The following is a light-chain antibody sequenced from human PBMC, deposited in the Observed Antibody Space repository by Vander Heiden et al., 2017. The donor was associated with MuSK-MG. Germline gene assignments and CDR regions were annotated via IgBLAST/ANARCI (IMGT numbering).Light chain of an antibody. V-gene: IGLV3-25*03. CDR2: KDN. Sequence: SYELPQPPSVSVSPGQTARITCSGDEFPQQYCYWYQQKPGQAPVLVIFKDNERPSGIPERFSGSTSGTTATLTISGAQAEDEAEYYCQSADENGFFVFGGGTLVTVL. CDR1: EFPQQY. CDR3: QSADENGFFV. J-gene: IGLJ1*01.